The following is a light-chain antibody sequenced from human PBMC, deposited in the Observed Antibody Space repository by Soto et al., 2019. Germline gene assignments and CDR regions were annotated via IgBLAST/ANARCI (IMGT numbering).Light chain of an antibody. CDR2: DAS. J-gene: IGKJ5*01. CDR1: QRISGY. CDR3: QQYGDSPRT. V-gene: IGKV3-20*01. Sequence: EIVLTQSPATLSLSPGERATLSCRASQRISGYLAWYQQRPGQAPRLLIYDASNRATGTPDRFSGSGSGTDFTLTIARLEPEDFAVYYCQQYGDSPRTFGQGTRLEIK.